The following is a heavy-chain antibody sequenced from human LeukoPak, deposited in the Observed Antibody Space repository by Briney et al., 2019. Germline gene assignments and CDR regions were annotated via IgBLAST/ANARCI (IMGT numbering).Heavy chain of an antibody. V-gene: IGHV4-39*02. Sequence: SETLSLTCTVSGASIRSSSYYWGWIRQPPGKGLEWIGSIYDSAHTYYNPSLKSRVTISVDTSKIHFSLNLNSVTAADTAVYYCASHQSSGTYYSPPQYWGQGILVTVSS. CDR2: IYDSAHT. J-gene: IGHJ4*02. D-gene: IGHD3-10*01. CDR1: GASIRSSSYY. CDR3: ASHQSSGTYYSPPQY.